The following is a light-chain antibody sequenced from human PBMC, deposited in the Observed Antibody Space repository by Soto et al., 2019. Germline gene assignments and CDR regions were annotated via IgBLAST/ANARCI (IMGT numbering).Light chain of an antibody. CDR1: QSVSSY. J-gene: IGKJ3*01. CDR2: DAS. V-gene: IGKV3-11*01. Sequence: EIVLTQSPATLSLSPGERATLSCRASQSVSSYLAWYQQKPGQAPRLLIYDASNRATGIPARFSGSGAGTDFPLTISSLEPEDFAVYYCQQRSNWPRGIFTFGPGTKVDIK. CDR3: QQRSNWPRGIFT.